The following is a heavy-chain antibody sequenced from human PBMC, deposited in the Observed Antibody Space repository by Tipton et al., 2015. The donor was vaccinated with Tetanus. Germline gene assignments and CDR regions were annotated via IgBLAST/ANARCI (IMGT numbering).Heavy chain of an antibody. CDR1: GFTFSSYS. J-gene: IGHJ4*02. V-gene: IGHV3-23*01. CDR3: ARSASPFDY. Sequence: GSLRLSCAASGFTFSSYSMTWVRQSPGKGLEWVSAISASGDSTYYADFVKGRFIISRDTSKNTLYLQMNSLRAEDTAVYYCARSASPFDYWVQGTLVTVSS. CDR2: ISASGDST.